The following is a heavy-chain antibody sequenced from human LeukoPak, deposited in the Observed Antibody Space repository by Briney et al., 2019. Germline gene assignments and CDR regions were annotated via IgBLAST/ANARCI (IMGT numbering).Heavy chain of an antibody. J-gene: IGHJ6*03. CDR1: GGSISSYY. D-gene: IGHD1-14*01. V-gene: IGHV4-4*07. CDR3: ARDAHPGFSYYYYYMDV. Sequence: SETLSLTCTVSGGSISSYYWSWIRQPAGKGLEWIGRIYTSGSTNYNPSLKSRVTMSVDTSKNQFSLKLSSVTAADTAVYYFARDAHPGFSYYYYYMDVWGKGTTVTVSS. CDR2: IYTSGST.